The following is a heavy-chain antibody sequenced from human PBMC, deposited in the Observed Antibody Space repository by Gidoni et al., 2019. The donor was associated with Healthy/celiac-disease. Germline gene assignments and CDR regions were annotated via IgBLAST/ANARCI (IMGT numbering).Heavy chain of an antibody. CDR3: ARVSPLDSSGYFYPRGAFDI. D-gene: IGHD3-22*01. V-gene: IGHV3-21*01. Sequence: EVQLVESGGGLVKPGGSLRLSCAASGFTFSSYSMNWVRQAPGKGLEWVSSISSSSSYIDYADSVKGRFTISRDNAKNSLYLQMNSLRAEDTAVYYCARVSPLDSSGYFYPRGAFDIWGQGTMVTVSS. CDR2: ISSSSSYI. CDR1: GFTFSSYS. J-gene: IGHJ3*02.